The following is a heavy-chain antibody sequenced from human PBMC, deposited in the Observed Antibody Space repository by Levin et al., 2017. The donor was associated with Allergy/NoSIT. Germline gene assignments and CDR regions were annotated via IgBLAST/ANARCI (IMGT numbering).Heavy chain of an antibody. Sequence: GGSLRLSWQGSGYSFTSYWIGWVRQMPGKGLEWMGIIYPGDSDTRYSPSFQGQVTISADKSISTAYLQWSSLKASDTAIYYCARRGTRDYYYYMDVWGKGTTVTVSS. J-gene: IGHJ6*03. D-gene: IGHD1-1*01. CDR3: ARRGTRDYYYYMDV. V-gene: IGHV5-51*01. CDR2: IYPGDSDT. CDR1: GYSFTSYW.